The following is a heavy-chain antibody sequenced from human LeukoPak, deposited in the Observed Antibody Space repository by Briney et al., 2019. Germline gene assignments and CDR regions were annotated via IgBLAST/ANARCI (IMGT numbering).Heavy chain of an antibody. CDR2: ISGSGGST. CDR3: AKDRILWFGELDSFDY. V-gene: IGHV3-23*01. CDR1: GFTFSSHA. D-gene: IGHD3-10*01. Sequence: GGSLRLSRAASGFTFSSHAMSWVRQAPGKGLEWVSAISGSGGSTYYADSVKGRFTISRDNSKNTLYLQMNSLRAEDTAVYYCAKDRILWFGELDSFDYWGQGTLVTVSS. J-gene: IGHJ4*02.